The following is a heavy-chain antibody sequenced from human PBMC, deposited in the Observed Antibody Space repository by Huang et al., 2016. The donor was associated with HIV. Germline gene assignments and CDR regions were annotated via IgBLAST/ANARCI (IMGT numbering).Heavy chain of an antibody. CDR3: AKGGSAAAALDF. CDR2: ISYDAKTK. V-gene: IGHV3-30*18. CDR1: GFTFSSYG. J-gene: IGHJ4*02. Sequence: QVQLVESGGGVVQPGRSLRISCAASGFTFSSYGMHWVRQAPGKGVGGVAVISYDAKTKYYADSVKGRFSISRDNSKTTVYLQLNSLRVEDTAVYYCAKGGSAAAALDFWGQGTLVTVSS. D-gene: IGHD6-13*01.